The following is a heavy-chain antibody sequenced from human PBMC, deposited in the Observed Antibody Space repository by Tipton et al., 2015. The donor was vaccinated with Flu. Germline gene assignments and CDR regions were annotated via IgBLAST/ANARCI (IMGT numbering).Heavy chain of an antibody. D-gene: IGHD5-24*01. CDR1: GGTFSSYA. CDR3: ARDGYNSLLFDY. Sequence: QLVQSGAEVKKPGSSVKVSCKASGGTFSSYAISWVRQAPGQGLEWMGRIIPILGIANYAQKFQGRVTITADKSTSTAYMELSSLRSEDTAVYYCARDGYNSLLFDYWGQGTLVTVSS. J-gene: IGHJ4*02. V-gene: IGHV1-69*09. CDR2: IIPILGIA.